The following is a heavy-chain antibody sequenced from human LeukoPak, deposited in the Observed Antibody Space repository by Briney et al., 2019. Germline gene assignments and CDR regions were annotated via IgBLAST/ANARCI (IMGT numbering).Heavy chain of an antibody. Sequence: GGSLRLSCETSGFIFSNCWMTWVRQAPGKGLEWVANIKTDGSEKYYADSVKGRFTISRDNAKNSLYLQMNSLRAEDTAVYYCATYSTRNAREFQSWGQGTLVTVSS. CDR3: ATYSTRNAREFQS. CDR2: IKTDGSEK. D-gene: IGHD4-11*01. CDR1: GFIFSNCW. V-gene: IGHV3-7*01. J-gene: IGHJ1*01.